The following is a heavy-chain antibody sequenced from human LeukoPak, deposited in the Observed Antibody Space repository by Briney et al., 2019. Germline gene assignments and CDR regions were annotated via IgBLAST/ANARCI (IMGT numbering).Heavy chain of an antibody. Sequence: AGGSLRLSCAASGFTFSDYYMSLIRQAPGKGLEWVSYISSSGSTIYYADSVKGRFTISRDNAKNSLYLQMNSLRAEDTAVYYCATGLVAAFFDYWGQGTLVTVSS. CDR2: ISSSGSTI. CDR3: ATGLVAAFFDY. V-gene: IGHV3-11*04. D-gene: IGHD2-15*01. CDR1: GFTFSDYY. J-gene: IGHJ4*02.